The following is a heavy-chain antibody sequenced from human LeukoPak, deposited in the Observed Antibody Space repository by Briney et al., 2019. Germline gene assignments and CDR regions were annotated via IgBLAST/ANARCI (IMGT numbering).Heavy chain of an antibody. CDR3: ASLDFYDASGYLNDY. D-gene: IGHD3-22*01. V-gene: IGHV1-2*02. Sequence: ASVKVSCKASGYTFNDYYMHWVRQAPGQGLEWMGWINPDSGGTNYAQKFQGRVTMTTDTSINTAYMELSRLTSDDTAVYYCASLDFYDASGYLNDYWGQGTLVTVSS. CDR2: INPDSGGT. J-gene: IGHJ4*02. CDR1: GYTFNDYY.